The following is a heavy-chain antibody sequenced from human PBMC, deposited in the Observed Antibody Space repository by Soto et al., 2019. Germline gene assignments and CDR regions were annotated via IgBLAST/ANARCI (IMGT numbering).Heavy chain of an antibody. J-gene: IGHJ6*02. D-gene: IGHD6-13*01. CDR1: GFTFRAYA. V-gene: IGHV3-23*01. Sequence: LRLSCAASGFTFRAYAMTWVRQAPGKGPEWVSSINANGGRTYYADSVKGRFNISRDTSNNTLYLQMNRLRGDDTAVYYCAKHQQSEGPTFFFSPVSIPDGLDVWGQGTTVTVSS. CDR2: INANGGRT. CDR3: AKHQQSEGPTFFFSPVSIPDGLDV.